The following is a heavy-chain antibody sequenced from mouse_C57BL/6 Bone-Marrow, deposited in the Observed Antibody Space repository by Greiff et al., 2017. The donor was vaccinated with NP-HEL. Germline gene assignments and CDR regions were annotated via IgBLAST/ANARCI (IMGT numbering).Heavy chain of an antibody. Sequence: EVKLMESGGGLVQPGGSLSLSCAASGFTFTDYYMSWVRQPPGKALEWLGFIRNKANGYTTEYSASVMGRFTISRDNSQSILYLQMNALRAEDSATYDCARLVGYYGFAYWGQGTLVTVSA. J-gene: IGHJ3*01. CDR1: GFTFTDYY. V-gene: IGHV7-3*01. CDR2: IRNKANGYTT. D-gene: IGHD2-3*01. CDR3: ARLVGYYGFAY.